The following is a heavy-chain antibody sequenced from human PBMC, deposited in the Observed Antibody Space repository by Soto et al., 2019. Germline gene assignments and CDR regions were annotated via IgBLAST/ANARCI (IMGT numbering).Heavy chain of an antibody. J-gene: IGHJ3*02. V-gene: IGHV3-7*01. CDR2: IKQDGSEN. Sequence: EVHLVESGGGLVQPGGSLRLSCAASGLTFRSYWMSWVRQTPGKGLEWVANIKQDGSENYYVDSVKGRFTISRDNAENSXYXXXXXLXXXXXAXXXCANMDYGDYGTGAFDIWGQGTLVTVSS. CDR3: ANMDYGDYGTGAFDI. D-gene: IGHD4-17*01. CDR1: GLTFRSYW.